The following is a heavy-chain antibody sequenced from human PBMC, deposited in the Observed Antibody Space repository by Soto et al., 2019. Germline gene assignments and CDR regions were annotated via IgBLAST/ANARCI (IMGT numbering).Heavy chain of an antibody. CDR3: ARYSGSYWHYLDF. Sequence: GESLKISCKGSGYSFASHWVAWVRQMPEKGLEWIGTIYPGDSDTKYSSASRGHVTISADTSVSTAYLQWRSLEATDSAIYYCARYSGSYWHYLDFWGQGTLVTVPS. D-gene: IGHD1-26*01. CDR2: IYPGDSDT. V-gene: IGHV5-51*01. J-gene: IGHJ4*02. CDR1: GYSFASHW.